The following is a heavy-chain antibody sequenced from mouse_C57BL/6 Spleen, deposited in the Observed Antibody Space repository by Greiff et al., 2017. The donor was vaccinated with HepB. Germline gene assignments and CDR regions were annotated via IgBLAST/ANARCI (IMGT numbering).Heavy chain of an antibody. V-gene: IGHV1-80*01. J-gene: IGHJ2*01. CDR2: IYPGDGDT. CDR3: ARYPYYFDY. Sequence: QVQLQQSGAELVKPGASVKISCKASGYAFSSYWMNWVKQRPGKGLEWIGQIYPGDGDTNYNGKFKGKATLTADKSSSTTSEDSAVYFCARYPYYFDYWGQGTTLTVSS. CDR1: GYAFSSYW.